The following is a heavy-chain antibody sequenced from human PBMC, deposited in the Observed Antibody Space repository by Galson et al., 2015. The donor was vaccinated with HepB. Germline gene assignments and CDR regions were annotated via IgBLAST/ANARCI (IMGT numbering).Heavy chain of an antibody. CDR3: ARVVGERVSAEAFDI. D-gene: IGHD2-15*01. CDR1: GYTFTSYG. CDR2: ISAYNGNT. J-gene: IGHJ3*02. Sequence: SVKVSCKASGYTFTSYGISWVRQAPGQGLEWMGWISAYNGNTNYAQKLQGRVTMTTDTSTSTAYVELRSLRSDDTAVYYCARVVGERVSAEAFDIWGQGTMVTVSS. V-gene: IGHV1-18*01.